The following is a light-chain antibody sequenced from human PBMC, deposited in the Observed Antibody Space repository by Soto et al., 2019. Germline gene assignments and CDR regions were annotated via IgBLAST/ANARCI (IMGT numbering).Light chain of an antibody. J-gene: IGKJ2*01. Sequence: DIQMTQSPSTLSASVGDRVTITCRASQSISSWLAWYQQKPGKAPKLLIFDASTLESGVPSRFSGGGSGTEFSLTISSLQPDDFATYYCQQYNSYSPTFGQGTKLENK. CDR1: QSISSW. V-gene: IGKV1-5*01. CDR2: DAS. CDR3: QQYNSYSPT.